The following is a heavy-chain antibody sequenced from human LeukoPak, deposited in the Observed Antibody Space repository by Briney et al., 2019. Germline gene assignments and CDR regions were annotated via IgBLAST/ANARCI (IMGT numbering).Heavy chain of an antibody. J-gene: IGHJ3*02. CDR1: GFTFSSYA. V-gene: IGHV3-23*01. CDR3: VKRYYGSETYFALDI. D-gene: IGHD3-10*01. Sequence: GGSLRLSCAASGFTFSSYAMSWVRQAPGKGLEWVSAISGSGGSTYYADSVKGRFTISRDNSKNTLYLQMNSLRAEDTAVYYCVKRYYGSETYFALDIWGQGTVVTVSS. CDR2: ISGSGGST.